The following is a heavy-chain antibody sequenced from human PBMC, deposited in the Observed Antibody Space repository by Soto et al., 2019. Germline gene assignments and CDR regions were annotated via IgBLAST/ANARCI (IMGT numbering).Heavy chain of an antibody. Sequence: EVQLVESGGGPVKPGGSLRLSCAASGFTFSSYSMNWVRQAPGKGLEWVSSISSSSSYIYYADSVKGRFTISRDNAKNSLYLQMNSLRAEDTAVYYCARDQLQKYSRYYGMDVWGQGTTVTVSS. J-gene: IGHJ6*02. CDR3: ARDQLQKYSRYYGMDV. CDR1: GFTFSSYS. CDR2: ISSSSSYI. D-gene: IGHD1-1*01. V-gene: IGHV3-21*01.